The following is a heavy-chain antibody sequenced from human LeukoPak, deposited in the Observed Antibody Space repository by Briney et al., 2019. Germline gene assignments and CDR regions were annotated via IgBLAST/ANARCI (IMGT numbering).Heavy chain of an antibody. CDR1: GFTFSSYW. CDR2: IKQDGSEK. Sequence: GGSLRLSCATSGFTFSSYWMSWVRQAPGKGLEWVANIKQDGSEKYFVDSVKGRFTISRDNAKNSLFLHMNSLRAEDTAVYYCAKGGATVIDYWGQGTLVTVSS. D-gene: IGHD4-17*01. J-gene: IGHJ4*02. V-gene: IGHV3-7*01. CDR3: AKGGATVIDY.